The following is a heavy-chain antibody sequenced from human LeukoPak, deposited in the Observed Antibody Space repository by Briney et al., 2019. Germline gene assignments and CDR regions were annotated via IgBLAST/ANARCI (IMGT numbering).Heavy chain of an antibody. CDR3: ARAANTATGTPTLAIDY. Sequence: PGGSLRLFCAASGFIFSDYYMSWIRQAPGKGLEWVSYISSSSTYTAYADSVQGRFTISRDDAKNSLYLQITSLRAEDTAVYFCARAANTATGTPTLAIDYWGQGTLVAVSS. CDR1: GFIFSDYY. CDR2: ISSSSTYT. D-gene: IGHD6-13*01. J-gene: IGHJ4*02. V-gene: IGHV3-11*05.